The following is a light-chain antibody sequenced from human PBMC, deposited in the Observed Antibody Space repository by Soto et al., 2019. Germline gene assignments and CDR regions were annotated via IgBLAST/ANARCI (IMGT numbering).Light chain of an antibody. CDR1: QGVAKN. V-gene: IGKV3-15*01. CDR3: QQCNNWPPGT. J-gene: IGKJ1*01. Sequence: EIVSMHSPAALCVYPGDSATLSGRAGQGVAKNCDWYSQKYGQSPRRVIYDVSLRATGVPARFSGAGAETDFPLTMSGLXADDSAMWICQQCNNWPPGTFVQGSKVDIK. CDR2: DVS.